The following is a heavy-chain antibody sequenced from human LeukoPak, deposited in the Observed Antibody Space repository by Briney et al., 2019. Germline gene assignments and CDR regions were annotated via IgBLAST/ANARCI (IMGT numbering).Heavy chain of an antibody. J-gene: IGHJ5*01. CDR1: GDSVSTNSAT. V-gene: IGHV6-1*01. D-gene: IGHD1-26*01. CDR3: ARLVGASWFDS. Sequence: SQTLSLTCALSGDSVSTNSATWTWLRQSPSRGLEWLGRTYYRSKWYNDYAVSMKSRITINPDTSKNQFSLQLNSVTPEDTAVYYCARLVGASWFDSWGQGTLVTVSS. CDR2: TYYRSKWYN.